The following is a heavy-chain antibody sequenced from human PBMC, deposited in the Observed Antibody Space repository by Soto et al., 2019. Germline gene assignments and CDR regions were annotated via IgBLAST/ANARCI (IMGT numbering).Heavy chain of an antibody. Sequence: GASVKVSCKASGYTFTSYAIHWVRQAPGQRLEWMGWINPNSGGTNYAQKFQGWVTMTRDTSISTAYMELSRLRSDDTAVYYCARALLRVLVPAAIASDYYYGLDVWGQGTTVTVSS. D-gene: IGHD2-2*02. CDR3: ARALLRVLVPAAIASDYYYGLDV. CDR1: GYTFTSYA. J-gene: IGHJ6*02. CDR2: INPNSGGT. V-gene: IGHV1-2*04.